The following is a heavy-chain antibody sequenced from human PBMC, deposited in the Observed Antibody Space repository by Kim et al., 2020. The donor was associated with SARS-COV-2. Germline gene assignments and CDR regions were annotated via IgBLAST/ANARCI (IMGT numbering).Heavy chain of an antibody. CDR3: ARDAGDGDDSSGYYSSYFDY. J-gene: IGHJ4*02. CDR2: ISYDGSNK. V-gene: IGHV3-30*04. D-gene: IGHD3-22*01. Sequence: GALRLSCAASGFTFSSYAMHWVRQAPGKGLEWVAVISYDGSNKYYADSVKGRFTISRDNSKNTLYLQMNSLRAEDTAVYYCARDAGDGDDSSGYYSSYFDYWGQGTLVTVSS. CDR1: GFTFSSYA.